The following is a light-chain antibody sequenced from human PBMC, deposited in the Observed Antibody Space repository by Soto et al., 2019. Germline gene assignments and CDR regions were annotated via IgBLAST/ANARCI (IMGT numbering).Light chain of an antibody. V-gene: IGKV1-5*03. CDR2: KAS. CDR3: QQYNDYPYT. Sequence: DIQMTQSPSTLSASVGDSVTITCRASQSISSWLAWYQQKPGRAPKLLIYKASSLESGVPSRFSGSGSGTEFTLTISSLQPDDFATDYCQQYNDYPYTFGQGTKLDI. J-gene: IGKJ2*01. CDR1: QSISSW.